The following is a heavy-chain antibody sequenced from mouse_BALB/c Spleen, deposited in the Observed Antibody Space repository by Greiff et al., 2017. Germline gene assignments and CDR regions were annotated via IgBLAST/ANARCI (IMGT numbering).Heavy chain of an antibody. D-gene: IGHD1-1*01. CDR3: ARIYYYGSSYDAMDY. CDR2: ISSGGST. J-gene: IGHJ4*01. Sequence: EVMLVESGGGLVKPGGSLKLSCAASGFTFSSYAMSWVRQTPEKRLEWVASISSGGSTYYPDSVKGRFTISRDNARNILYLQMSSLRSEDTAMYYCARIYYYGSSYDAMDYWGQGTSVTVSS. CDR1: GFTFSSYA. V-gene: IGHV5-6-5*01.